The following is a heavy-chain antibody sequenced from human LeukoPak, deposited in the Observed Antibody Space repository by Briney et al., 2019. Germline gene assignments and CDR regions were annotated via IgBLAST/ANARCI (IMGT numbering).Heavy chain of an antibody. J-gene: IGHJ4*02. CDR1: GFTHSTYA. D-gene: IGHD2-15*01. CDR2: MSGSGGST. CDR3: AKSSRDCSGGSCLVYFDY. V-gene: IGHV3-23*01. Sequence: PGGSLRLSCAASGFTHSTYAINSVRQAAGKGLEWVSAMSGSGGSTYYADSVKGRFTISSDNSKNTLYLQMNSLRAEDTAVYYCAKSSRDCSGGSCLVYFDYWGQGTLVTVSS.